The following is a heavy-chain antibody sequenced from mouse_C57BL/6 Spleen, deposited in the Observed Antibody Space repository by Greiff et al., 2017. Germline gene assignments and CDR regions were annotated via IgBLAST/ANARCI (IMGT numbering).Heavy chain of an antibody. CDR1: GYSITSGYY. Sequence: EVQLVESGPGLVKPSQSLSLTCSVTGYSITSGYYWNWIRQFPGNKLEWMGYISYDGSNNYNPSLKNRISITRDTSKNQFFLKLNSVTTEDTATYYCARDRGVVAPFDYWGQGTTLTVSS. CDR2: ISYDGSN. J-gene: IGHJ2*01. V-gene: IGHV3-6*01. CDR3: ARDRGVVAPFDY. D-gene: IGHD1-1*01.